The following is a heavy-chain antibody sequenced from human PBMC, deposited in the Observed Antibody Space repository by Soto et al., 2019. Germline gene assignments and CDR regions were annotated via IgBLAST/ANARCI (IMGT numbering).Heavy chain of an antibody. Sequence: PGGSLRLSCAASGFTFDDYAMHWVRQVPGKGLEWVSGISWNRASIYYADSVKGRFTTSRDNAKNSLYLQMNSLRTEDTAVYYCARPIMTTVTTDDDYYYGMDVWGQGTTVTVSS. CDR3: ARPIMTTVTTDDDYYYGMDV. V-gene: IGHV3-9*01. CDR2: ISWNRASI. J-gene: IGHJ6*02. CDR1: GFTFDDYA. D-gene: IGHD4-4*01.